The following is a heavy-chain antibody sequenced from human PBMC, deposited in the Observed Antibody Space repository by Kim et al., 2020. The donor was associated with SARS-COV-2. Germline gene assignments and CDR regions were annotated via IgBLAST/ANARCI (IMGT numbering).Heavy chain of an antibody. V-gene: IGHV4-31*02. Sequence: YNPSLKSRVTISVDTSKNQFSLKLSSVTAADTAVYYCARDSRYSYGFFDYWGQGTLVTVSS. J-gene: IGHJ4*02. D-gene: IGHD5-18*01. CDR3: ARDSRYSYGFFDY.